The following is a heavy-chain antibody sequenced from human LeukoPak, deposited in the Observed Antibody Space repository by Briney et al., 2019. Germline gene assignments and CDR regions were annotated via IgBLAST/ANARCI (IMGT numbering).Heavy chain of an antibody. J-gene: IGHJ3*02. Sequence: PGGSLRLSCAASGFTVSSNYMSWVRQAPGKGLEWVSVIYSGGSTYYADSVKGRFTISRDNSKNTLYLQMNSLRAEDTAVYYCARGPVAGPFYAFDIWGQGTMVTVSS. D-gene: IGHD6-19*01. CDR2: IYSGGST. CDR1: GFTVSSNY. CDR3: ARGPVAGPFYAFDI. V-gene: IGHV3-53*01.